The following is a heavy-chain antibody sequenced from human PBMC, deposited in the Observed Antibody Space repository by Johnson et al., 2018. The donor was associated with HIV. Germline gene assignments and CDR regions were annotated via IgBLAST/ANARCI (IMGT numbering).Heavy chain of an antibody. Sequence: QVQLMESGGGVVQPGKSLRLFCAVSGFTLSTYTMHWVRQTPGRGLEWVAVISYDGSDKYYAESVKGRFTISRDNSKNTLYLQMNSLRAEDTAVYYCARDRWLDGDAFDIWGQGTMVTVSS. D-gene: IGHD6-19*01. CDR2: ISYDGSDK. CDR1: GFTLSTYT. V-gene: IGHV3-30*14. J-gene: IGHJ3*02. CDR3: ARDRWLDGDAFDI.